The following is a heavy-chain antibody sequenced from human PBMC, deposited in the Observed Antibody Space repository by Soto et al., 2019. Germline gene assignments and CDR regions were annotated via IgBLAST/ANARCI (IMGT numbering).Heavy chain of an antibody. V-gene: IGHV1-69*08. D-gene: IGHD3-10*01. J-gene: IGHJ4*02. CDR1: GGTFSSYT. CDR2: IIPILGIA. Sequence: QVQLVQSGAEVKKPGSSVKVSCKASGGTFSSYTISWVRQAPGQGLEWMGRIIPILGIANYAQKFQGRVTITADKSTSTDYMELSSLRSEDTAVYYCAREERVWFGELSAEWAQYWGQGTLVTVSS. CDR3: AREERVWFGELSAEWAQY.